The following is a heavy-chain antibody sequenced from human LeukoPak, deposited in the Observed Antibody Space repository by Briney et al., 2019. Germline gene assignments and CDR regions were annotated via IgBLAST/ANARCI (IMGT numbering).Heavy chain of an antibody. V-gene: IGHV1-18*01. Sequence: ASVKVSCKASGYTFRSYGISWVRQAPGQGLEWMGWISAYNGNTNYAQKLQGRVTMTTDTSTITVYMELRSLRSDDTAVYYCARGIVDSAMAYYFDYWGHGTLVTVSS. CDR1: GYTFRSYG. D-gene: IGHD5-18*01. CDR2: ISAYNGNT. CDR3: ARGIVDSAMAYYFDY. J-gene: IGHJ4*01.